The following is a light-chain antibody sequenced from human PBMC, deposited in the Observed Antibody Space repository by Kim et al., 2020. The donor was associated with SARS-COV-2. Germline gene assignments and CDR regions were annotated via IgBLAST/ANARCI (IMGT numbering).Light chain of an antibody. CDR3: QQYKRSRGT. V-gene: IGKV1-5*01. CDR2: DAS. Sequence: AHGEDRVTITCRASQSITRWLALYQQKPGKAPKLLIYDASSLQSGVPSRFSGSGSGIEFTLTISSLQPDDFATYYCQQYKRSRGTFGQGTKVDIK. J-gene: IGKJ1*01. CDR1: QSITRW.